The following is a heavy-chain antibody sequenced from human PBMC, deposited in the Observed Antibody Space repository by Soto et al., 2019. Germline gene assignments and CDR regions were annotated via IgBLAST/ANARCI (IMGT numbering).Heavy chain of an antibody. Sequence: SQTLSLTCKISGDRVASNSAAWKWIRQSPSRGLGWLGRTYYRSKWYNDYAVSVKSRITINPDTSKNQFSLQLNSVTPEDTAVYYCARDREVVPAVLLPRLWGGIYYYGMDVWGQGTTVTVS. V-gene: IGHV6-1*01. CDR2: TYYRSKWYN. D-gene: IGHD2-2*01. J-gene: IGHJ6*02. CDR1: GDRVASNSAA. CDR3: ARDREVVPAVLLPRLWGGIYYYGMDV.